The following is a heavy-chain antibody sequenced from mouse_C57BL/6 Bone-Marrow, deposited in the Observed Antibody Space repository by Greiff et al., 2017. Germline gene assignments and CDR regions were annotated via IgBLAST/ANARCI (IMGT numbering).Heavy chain of an antibody. Sequence: VQGVESGAELAKPGASVKLSGKASGYTFTSYWMHWVKQRPGQGLEWIGYINPSSGYTKYNQKFKDKATLTADKSSSTAYMQLSSLTYEDSAVYYCARSRLGPYYFDYWGQGTTLTVSS. J-gene: IGHJ2*01. V-gene: IGHV1-7*01. D-gene: IGHD4-1*01. CDR3: ARSRLGPYYFDY. CDR2: INPSSGYT. CDR1: GYTFTSYW.